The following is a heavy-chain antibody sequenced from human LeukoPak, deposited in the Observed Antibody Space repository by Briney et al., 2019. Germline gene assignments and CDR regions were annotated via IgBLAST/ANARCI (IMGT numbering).Heavy chain of an antibody. CDR1: GFTFSSYS. CDR2: ISSSSSTI. V-gene: IGHV3-48*01. J-gene: IGHJ4*02. Sequence: GGSLRLSCAASGFTFSSYSMNWVRQAPGRGLEWVSYISSSSSTIYYADSVKGRFTISRDNSKNTLYLQMNSLRAEDTAVYYCAKTLSGSYLADYWGQGTLVTVSS. CDR3: AKTLSGSYLADY. D-gene: IGHD1-26*01.